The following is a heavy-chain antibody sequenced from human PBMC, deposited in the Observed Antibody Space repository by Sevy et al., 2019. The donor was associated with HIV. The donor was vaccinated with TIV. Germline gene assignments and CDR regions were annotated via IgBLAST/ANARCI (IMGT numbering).Heavy chain of an antibody. D-gene: IGHD3-22*01. V-gene: IGHV3-30-3*01. J-gene: IGHJ4*02. Sequence: GGSLRLSCAAPGFTFSSYAMHWVRQAPGKGLEWVAVISYDGSNKYYANSVKGRFTISRDNSKNMLYLQMNSLSAEDTAVYYCARDVAFGDSSGYSIDYWGQGTLVTVSS. CDR2: ISYDGSNK. CDR1: GFTFSSYA. CDR3: ARDVAFGDSSGYSIDY.